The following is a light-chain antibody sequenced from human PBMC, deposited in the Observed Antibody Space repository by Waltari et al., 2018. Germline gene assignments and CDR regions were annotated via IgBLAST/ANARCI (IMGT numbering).Light chain of an antibody. CDR2: EVN. CDR3: CSYAGISVYV. CDR1: RIDVESNTL. J-gene: IGLJ1*01. Sequence: QSALTQPASVSGSPGQPTTPPGTESRIDVESNTLSSWYQQKPGKAPKLIIYEVNKRPSGVSYRFSGSKSGNTASLTISGLQADDEAHYYCCSYAGISVYVFGTGTKVTV. V-gene: IGLV2-23*02.